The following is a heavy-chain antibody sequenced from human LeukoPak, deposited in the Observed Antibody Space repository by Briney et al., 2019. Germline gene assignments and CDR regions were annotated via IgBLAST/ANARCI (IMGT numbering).Heavy chain of an antibody. CDR3: ATDVPSETVMVSAFDM. J-gene: IGHJ3*02. D-gene: IGHD5-18*01. CDR2: IIPIFGTG. Sequence: SVKVSCKVSGGTFSTYSINWVRQAPGQGLEWMGGIIPIFGTGNPAQKFQDRVTITADAYTRTAFMELSSLRSEDTAVYYCATDVPSETVMVSAFDMRGQGTMVTV. V-gene: IGHV1-69*13. CDR1: GGTFSTYS.